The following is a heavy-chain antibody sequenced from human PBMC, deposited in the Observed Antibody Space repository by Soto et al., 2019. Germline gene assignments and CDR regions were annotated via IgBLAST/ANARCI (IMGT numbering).Heavy chain of an antibody. J-gene: IGHJ4*02. D-gene: IGHD1-20*01. CDR3: TRETVAGITGLDY. CDR2: ISVSDAFI. Sequence: GGSLRLSCAASGFNVGAFAVDWVRQAPGKGLEWVSGISVSDAFIYYADSVRGRFSISRDASENILYLQMNSLRVDDTALYYCTRETVAGITGLDYWGPGTLVTVSS. V-gene: IGHV3-23*01. CDR1: GFNVGAFA.